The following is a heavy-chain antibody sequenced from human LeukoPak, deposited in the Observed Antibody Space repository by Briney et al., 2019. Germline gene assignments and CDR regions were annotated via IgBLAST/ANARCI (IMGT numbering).Heavy chain of an antibody. CDR2: INSDGSST. J-gene: IGHJ4*02. CDR1: GLTFSSYW. CDR3: ARDSLSSCQDY. D-gene: IGHD6-13*01. V-gene: IGHV3-74*01. Sequence: PGGSLRLSCAASGLTFSSYWMHWVRQAPGKGLVWVSRINSDGSSTSYADSVKGRFTISRDNAKNSLYLQMNSLRAEDTAVYYCARDSLSSCQDYWGQGTLVTVSS.